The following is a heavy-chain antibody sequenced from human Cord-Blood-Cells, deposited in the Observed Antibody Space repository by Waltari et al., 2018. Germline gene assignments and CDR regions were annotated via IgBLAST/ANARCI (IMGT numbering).Heavy chain of an antibody. Sequence: EVQLVESGGGLVQPGRSLRLSCAASGFTFDDYAMHWVRQAPGKGLEWVSGISWNSGSIGYADSVKGRFTISRDNAKNSLYLQMNSLRAEDTALYYCAKDIVGYSSSSDAFDIWGQGTMVTVSS. CDR1: GFTFDDYA. D-gene: IGHD6-6*01. J-gene: IGHJ3*02. CDR3: AKDIVGYSSSSDAFDI. V-gene: IGHV3-9*01. CDR2: ISWNSGSI.